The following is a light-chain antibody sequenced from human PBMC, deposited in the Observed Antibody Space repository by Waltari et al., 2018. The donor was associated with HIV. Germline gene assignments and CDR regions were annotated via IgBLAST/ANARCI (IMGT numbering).Light chain of an antibody. J-gene: IGLJ2*01. CDR1: SSNIGADYD. Sequence: QSVLTQPPSLSGAPGQRVTISCIGTSSNIGADYDLHWYRQVSGAAPKLLIYRTDARPSGVPDRFFGSRSGASASLVINGLQTDDEADYYCQSYDSSLFWVFGGGTKLTVL. V-gene: IGLV1-40*01. CDR2: RTD. CDR3: QSYDSSLFWV.